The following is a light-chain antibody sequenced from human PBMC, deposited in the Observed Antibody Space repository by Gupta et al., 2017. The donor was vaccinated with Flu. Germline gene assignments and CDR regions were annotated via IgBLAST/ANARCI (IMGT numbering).Light chain of an antibody. J-gene: IGKJ4*01. V-gene: IGKV3-15*01. CDR3: QQYNDWHPFT. Sequence: AWYQKKSGQATRILMQGASTRAAGVSDRFSGSGSGTEFSLTINGLQSEDFAVYYCQQYNDWHPFTFGGGPEVGNK. CDR2: GAS.